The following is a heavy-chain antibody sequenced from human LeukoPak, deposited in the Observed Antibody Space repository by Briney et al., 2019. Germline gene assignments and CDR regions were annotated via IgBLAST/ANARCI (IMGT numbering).Heavy chain of an antibody. CDR2: INHSGST. Sequence: PSETLSLTCAVYGGSFSGYYWSWIRQPPGKGLEWIGEINHSGSTNYNPSLKSRVTISVDTSTNQFSLKLSSVTAADTAVYYCARLGTPSGSYYYSGMDVWGQGTTVTVSS. V-gene: IGHV4-34*01. CDR1: GGSFSGYY. CDR3: ARLGTPSGSYYYSGMDV. D-gene: IGHD1-26*01. J-gene: IGHJ6*02.